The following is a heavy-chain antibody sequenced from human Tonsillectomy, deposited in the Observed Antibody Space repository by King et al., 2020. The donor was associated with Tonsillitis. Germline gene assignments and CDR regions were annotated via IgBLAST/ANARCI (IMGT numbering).Heavy chain of an antibody. CDR1: GYTFTSYG. V-gene: IGHV1-18*01. CDR3: ASEDYDILTGYYQGYFDY. CDR2: ISAYNGNT. D-gene: IGHD3-9*01. Sequence: QLVQSGAEVKKPGASVKVSCKASGYTFTSYGISWVRQAPGQGLEWMGWISAYNGNTNYGQKLQGRVTFTTDTSTSTAYMELRSLRSDDTAVYYCASEDYDILTGYYQGYFDYWGQGTLVTVSS. J-gene: IGHJ4*02.